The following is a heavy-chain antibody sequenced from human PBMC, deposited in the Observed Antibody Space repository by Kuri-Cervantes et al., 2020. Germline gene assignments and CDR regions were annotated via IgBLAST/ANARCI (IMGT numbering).Heavy chain of an antibody. V-gene: IGHV4-4*02. Sequence: SETLSLTCAVSGGSISSSNWWSWVRQPPGKGLEWIGEIYHSGSTNYNPSLKSRVTISVDTSKNQFSLKLSSVTAADTAVYYCARGPLRGVFDYWGQGTLVTVSS. J-gene: IGHJ4*02. CDR2: IYHSGST. CDR1: GGSISSSNW. CDR3: ARGPLRGVFDY. D-gene: IGHD3-3*01.